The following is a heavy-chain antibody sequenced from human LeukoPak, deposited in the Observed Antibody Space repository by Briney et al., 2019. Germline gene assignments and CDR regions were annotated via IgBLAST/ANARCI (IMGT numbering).Heavy chain of an antibody. CDR2: IYFSGST. J-gene: IGHJ3*02. Sequence: SETLSLTCTVSGGSISSYYWTWIRQPPGKGLEWIGYIYFSGSTIYNPSLKNRVTFSVDTSKNQFSLNLSSVTAADTAVYYCARGYTSGWSPALDIWGQGTMVTVSS. CDR1: GGSISSYY. D-gene: IGHD6-19*01. V-gene: IGHV4-59*01. CDR3: ARGYTSGWSPALDI.